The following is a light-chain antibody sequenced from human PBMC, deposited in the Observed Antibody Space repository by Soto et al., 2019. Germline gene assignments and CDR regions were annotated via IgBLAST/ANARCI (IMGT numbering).Light chain of an antibody. J-gene: IGLJ1*01. CDR1: SSVVGGYNY. CDR2: DVS. Sequence: QSVLTQPASVSGSPGQSIAISCTGTSSVVGGYNYVSWYQHHPGKVPQIMIYDVSSRPSGVSDRFSGPKSGNTASLTISGLQAEDEADYYCSSYTSSNTYVFGTGTKVTVL. V-gene: IGLV2-14*03. CDR3: SSYTSSNTYV.